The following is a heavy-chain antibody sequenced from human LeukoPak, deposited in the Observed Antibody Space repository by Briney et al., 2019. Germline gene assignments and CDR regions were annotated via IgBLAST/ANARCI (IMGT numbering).Heavy chain of an antibody. D-gene: IGHD1-1*01. CDR1: GGSISSSSYY. CDR3: ARLSQLEFSY. J-gene: IGHJ4*02. CDR2: IYHSGNT. V-gene: IGHV4-39*07. Sequence: SETLSLTCTVSGGSISSSSYYWGWIRQPPGKGLEWIGTIYHSGNTYYNPSLKSRVTISVDTSKNQFSLKLSSVTAADTAVYYCARLSQLEFSYWGQGTLVTVSS.